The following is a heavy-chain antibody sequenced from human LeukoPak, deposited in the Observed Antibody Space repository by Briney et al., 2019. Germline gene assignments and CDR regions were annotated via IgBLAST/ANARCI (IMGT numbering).Heavy chain of an antibody. CDR2: ISSSGSTI. D-gene: IGHD3-22*01. J-gene: IGHJ3*02. Sequence: GGSLRLSCAASGFTFSSYEMNWVRQAPGKGLEWVSYISSSGSTIYYADSVKGRFTISRDNAKNSLYLQMNSLRAEDTAVYYCAGDPSSGYAEDSFDMWGQGTMVTVSS. V-gene: IGHV3-48*03. CDR3: AGDPSSGYAEDSFDM. CDR1: GFTFSSYE.